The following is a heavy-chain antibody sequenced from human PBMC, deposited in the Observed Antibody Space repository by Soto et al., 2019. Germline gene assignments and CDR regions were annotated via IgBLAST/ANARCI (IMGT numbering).Heavy chain of an antibody. V-gene: IGHV3-9*01. J-gene: IGHJ4*02. D-gene: IGHD3-16*01. CDR2: ISRNSGSQ. CDR1: GFTFDDYA. CDR3: VRDKSDNVWGSPFDF. Sequence: EVPLVESGGGLVQPGRSLRLSCAASGFTFDDYAMHWVRQAPGKGLEWVSGISRNSGSQGYADSVKGRFTISRDNGKTSLYLQLNSLRTEDTALYYCVRDKSDNVWGSPFDFWGQGTLVTVSS.